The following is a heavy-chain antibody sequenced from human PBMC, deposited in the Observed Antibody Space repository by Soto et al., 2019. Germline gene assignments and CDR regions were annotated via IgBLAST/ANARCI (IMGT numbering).Heavy chain of an antibody. CDR1: GGSISSGSYY. Sequence: QVQLQESGPGLVKPSQTLSLTCTVSGGSISSGSYYWSWIRQLPGKGLEWIGYIYYSGSTYYNPSLKNRVNITVDTFKNQFPPKLNSVTAADTAVYFCATRTDYYYGSGSLGGMDVWGQGTTVTVSS. CDR3: ATRTDYYYGSGSLGGMDV. CDR2: IYYSGST. V-gene: IGHV4-31*03. D-gene: IGHD3-10*01. J-gene: IGHJ6*02.